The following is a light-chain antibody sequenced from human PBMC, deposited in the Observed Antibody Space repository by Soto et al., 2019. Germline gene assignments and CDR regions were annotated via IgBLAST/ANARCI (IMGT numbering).Light chain of an antibody. CDR3: QQYNNRPQFT. CDR2: GAS. Sequence: DIVLTQSPATLSVSLGESVSLSCRDSQIISSNLAWYQQKPGQIPRLLIYGASARAAGIPARFSGSGSGTEFTLNISSMQSEDVAVYYCQQYNNRPQFTFGPGTKVDV. CDR1: QIISSN. J-gene: IGKJ3*01. V-gene: IGKV3-15*01.